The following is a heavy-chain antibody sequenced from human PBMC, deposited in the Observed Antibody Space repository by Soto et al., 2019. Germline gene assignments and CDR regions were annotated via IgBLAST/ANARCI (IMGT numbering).Heavy chain of an antibody. CDR3: ARGRGSTSWYYFDY. CDR1: GNTFTSYD. CDR2: MRPNSGTT. V-gene: IGHV1-8*01. Sequence: GASVKVSCKTSGNTFTSYDMNWVRQAPGQGLECMGWMRPNSGTTGYAGKFQGRVSMTRNTSISTAYMELSGLTSEDTAVYYCARGRGSTSWYYFDYWGQGTQVTVSS. J-gene: IGHJ4*02. D-gene: IGHD6-13*01.